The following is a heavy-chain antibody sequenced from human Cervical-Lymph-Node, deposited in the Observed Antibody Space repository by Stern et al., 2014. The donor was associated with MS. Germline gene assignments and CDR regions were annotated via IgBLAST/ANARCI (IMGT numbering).Heavy chain of an antibody. V-gene: IGHV3-21*01. J-gene: IGHJ6*02. D-gene: IGHD3-9*01. Sequence: EMQLVESGGGLVKPGGSLRLSCAASEFTFSSYTIHWVRQAPGKGLEWVSSISSSSSYIFYADSVKGRFTISRDNAKNSLYLQMNSLRAEDTAVYYCARGYYDILPGYNYYYGMDVWGQGTTVTVSS. CDR2: ISSSSSYI. CDR1: EFTFSSYT. CDR3: ARGYYDILPGYNYYYGMDV.